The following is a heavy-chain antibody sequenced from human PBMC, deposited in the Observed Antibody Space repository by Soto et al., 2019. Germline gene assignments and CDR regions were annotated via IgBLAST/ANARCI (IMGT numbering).Heavy chain of an antibody. Sequence: QVQLVESGGGVVQPGRSLRLSCAASGFTSSSYVMHWVRQAPGKGQEWVAVISYDGSNKHYADSVKGRFTISRDNSRNTLYLQRNSLRGEDTAVYYCARGDPYYGMDVWGQGTTVTVSS. V-gene: IGHV3-30*04. CDR3: ARGDPYYGMDV. CDR2: ISYDGSNK. CDR1: GFTSSSYV. J-gene: IGHJ6*02.